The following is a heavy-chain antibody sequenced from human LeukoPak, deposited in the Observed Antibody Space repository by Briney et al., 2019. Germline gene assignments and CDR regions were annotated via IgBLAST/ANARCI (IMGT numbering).Heavy chain of an antibody. J-gene: IGHJ4*02. CDR3: AKAAGGYCSGGSCYYFHY. CDR2: ISGSGGST. V-gene: IGHV3-23*01. CDR1: GFTFSSYA. D-gene: IGHD2-15*01. Sequence: GGSLRLSCAASGFTFSSYAMSWVRQAPGKGLEWVSGISGSGGSTHYADSVKGRFTISRDNSKNTLYLQMNSLRAEDTAVYYCAKAAGGYCSGGSCYYFHYWGQGTLVTVSS.